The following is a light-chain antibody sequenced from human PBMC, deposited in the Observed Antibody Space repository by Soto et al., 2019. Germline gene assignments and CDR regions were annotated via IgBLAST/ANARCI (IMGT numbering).Light chain of an antibody. V-gene: IGKV3-20*01. CDR3: QQYGRSPGT. CDR1: QSVSSNK. CDR2: GAS. Sequence: EIVLTQSPGTLSLSPGERVTLSCRASQSVSSNKLAWYQQKPGQAPRLLIYGASSRATGIPARFSGSGSGTDFTLTISRLGPEDFAVYCCQQYGRSPGTFGQGTKLEIK. J-gene: IGKJ2*01.